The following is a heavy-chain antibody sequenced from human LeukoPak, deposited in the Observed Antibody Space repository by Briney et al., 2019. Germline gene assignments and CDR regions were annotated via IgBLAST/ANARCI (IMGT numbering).Heavy chain of an antibody. Sequence: GGSLRLSCADSGFTFGRYWMHWVRQAPGKGLVWVSHITTDGSGTSYADSVKGRFTISRDNAKNTLYLQMNSLRAEDTAVYYCARDRLDCSSTSCYNYYYYYMDVWGKGTTVTVSS. CDR2: ITTDGSGT. CDR1: GFTFGRYW. J-gene: IGHJ6*03. CDR3: ARDRLDCSSTSCYNYYYYYMDV. V-gene: IGHV3-74*01. D-gene: IGHD2-2*02.